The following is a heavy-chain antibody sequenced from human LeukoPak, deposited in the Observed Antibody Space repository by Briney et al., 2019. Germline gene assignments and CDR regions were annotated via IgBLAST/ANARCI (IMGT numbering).Heavy chain of an antibody. V-gene: IGHV3-48*03. J-gene: IGHJ4*02. Sequence: GGSLRLSCAASGFTFSSYEMNWVRQAPGKGLEWVSYISSSGSTIYYVDSVKGRFTISRDNAKNSLYPQMNSLRAEDTAVYYCARSWWLPGYWGQGTLVTVSS. D-gene: IGHD2-15*01. CDR1: GFTFSSYE. CDR2: ISSSGSTI. CDR3: ARSWWLPGY.